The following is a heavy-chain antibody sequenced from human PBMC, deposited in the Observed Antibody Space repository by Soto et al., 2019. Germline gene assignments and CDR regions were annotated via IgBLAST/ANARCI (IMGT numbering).Heavy chain of an antibody. Sequence: QVQLVESGGGVVQPGRSLRLSCAASGFTFSSYGMHWVRQAPGKGLEWVAVISYDGSNKYYADSVKGRFTISRDNSKNTLYLQMNSLRAEDTAVYYCAGGHTVTYGMDVWGQGTTVTVSS. CDR1: GFTFSSYG. J-gene: IGHJ6*02. V-gene: IGHV3-30*03. CDR3: AGGHTVTYGMDV. CDR2: ISYDGSNK. D-gene: IGHD4-17*01.